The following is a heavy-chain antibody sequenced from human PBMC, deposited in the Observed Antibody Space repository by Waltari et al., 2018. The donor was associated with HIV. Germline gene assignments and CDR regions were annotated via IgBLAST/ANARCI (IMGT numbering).Heavy chain of an antibody. Sequence: QVQLVQSGAEVRKHGASMKVSCKASGYNFSGNYIHWVRQAPGHGLEWMGRITPYSGATNYAQKFRGRVTMTRDTSIRKAYVELSGLTSDDTAVYYCARAISTGRVTFDYWGQGTLVTVSS. CDR1: GYNFSGNY. D-gene: IGHD2-21*02. J-gene: IGHJ4*02. CDR3: ARAISTGRVTFDY. V-gene: IGHV1-2*06. CDR2: ITPYSGAT.